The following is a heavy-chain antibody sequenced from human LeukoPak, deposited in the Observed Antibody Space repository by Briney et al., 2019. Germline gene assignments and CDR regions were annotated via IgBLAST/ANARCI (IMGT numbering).Heavy chain of an antibody. CDR1: GGSTSSGDYY. Sequence: SQTLSLTCTVSGGSTSSGDYYWSWIRQPPGKGLEWIGYIYYSGSTYYNPSLKSRVTISVDTSKNQFSLKLSSVTAADTAVYYCARSSGYDYLDYWGQGTLVTVSS. CDR2: IYYSGST. V-gene: IGHV4-30-4*01. CDR3: ARSSGYDYLDY. J-gene: IGHJ4*02. D-gene: IGHD5-12*01.